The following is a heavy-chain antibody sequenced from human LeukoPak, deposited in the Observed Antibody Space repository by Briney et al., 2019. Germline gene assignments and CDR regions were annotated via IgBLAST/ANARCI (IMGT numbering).Heavy chain of an antibody. CDR1: GFTFSSYA. D-gene: IGHD3-22*01. Sequence: PGGSLRLSCAASGFTFSSYAMSWVRQAPGKGLEWVSAISGSGGSTYHADSVKGRFTISRDNSKNTLYLQMNSLRAEDTAVYYCAKDHRPHYYYDSSGYYGAFDYWGQGTLVTVSS. V-gene: IGHV3-23*01. J-gene: IGHJ4*02. CDR3: AKDHRPHYYYDSSGYYGAFDY. CDR2: ISGSGGST.